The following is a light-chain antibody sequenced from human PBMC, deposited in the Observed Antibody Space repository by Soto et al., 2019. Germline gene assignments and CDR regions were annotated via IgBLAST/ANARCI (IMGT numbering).Light chain of an antibody. J-gene: IGKJ4*01. CDR3: LQYRASPST. CDR1: QGIGND. CDR2: AAS. V-gene: IGKV1-6*01. Sequence: AIRLTQSPSSLSASVGDRVTISCRASQGIGNDLAWYQQKPGKAPRLLIFAASNLQSGVPSRFSGSGSGTDFTLTISSLQPEDLATYYCLQYRASPSTFGGGTKVDIK.